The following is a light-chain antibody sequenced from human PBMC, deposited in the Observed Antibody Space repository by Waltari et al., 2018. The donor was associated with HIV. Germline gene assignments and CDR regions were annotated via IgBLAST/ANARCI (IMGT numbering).Light chain of an antibody. J-gene: IGKJ5*01. CDR2: WAS. CDR3: QQYISAPLT. CDR1: ESVFYSPRNKQC. Sequence: DVEMTQSPESLAVSPGERATSACESSESVFYSPRNKQCLAWFQQKLGQPPKLLIYWASTRESGLPDRFSGSGSGTDFTLTISSLQAEDVAIYYCQQYISAPLTFGQGTRLEIK. V-gene: IGKV4-1*01.